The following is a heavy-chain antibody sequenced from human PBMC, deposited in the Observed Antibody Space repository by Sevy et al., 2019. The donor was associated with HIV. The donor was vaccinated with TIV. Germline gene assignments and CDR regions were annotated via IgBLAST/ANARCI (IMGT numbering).Heavy chain of an antibody. J-gene: IGHJ5*02. Sequence: SETLSLTCTVSGGSISSGSYYWSWIRQPAGKGLEWIGRIYTSGSTNYNPSLKSRVTISVDTSKNQFSLKLSSVTAADTAVYYCARDGLLLHNWFDPWGQGTLVTVSS. CDR1: GGSISSGSYY. CDR2: IYTSGST. V-gene: IGHV4-61*02. CDR3: ARDGLLLHNWFDP. D-gene: IGHD3-22*01.